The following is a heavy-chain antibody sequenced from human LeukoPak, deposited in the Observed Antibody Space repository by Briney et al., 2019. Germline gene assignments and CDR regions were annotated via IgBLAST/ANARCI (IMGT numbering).Heavy chain of an antibody. J-gene: IGHJ5*02. D-gene: IGHD3-22*01. Sequence: SETLSLTCAVYGGSFSGYYRTWIRQPPGKGLEWIGETNPSGSANYSPSLKSRVTMSLDTSKNQFSLKLSSVTAADTAVYYCARARDRSDLTWGQGTLVTVSS. V-gene: IGHV4-34*01. CDR2: TNPSGSA. CDR1: GGSFSGYY. CDR3: ARARDRSDLT.